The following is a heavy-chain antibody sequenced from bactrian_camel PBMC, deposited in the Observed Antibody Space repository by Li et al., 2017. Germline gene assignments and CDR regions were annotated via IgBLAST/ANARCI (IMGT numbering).Heavy chain of an antibody. V-gene: IGHV3S31*01. Sequence: VQLVESGGGSVQAGGTLRLSCAVSGYTRCMGWFRQGPGKDREAVAVIYTAGGNAFSADSVKGRFTISQDNAKNTLYLQMNSLKPEDSAMYYCAARDGPCSELNNYWPAWGRGTQVTVS. CDR3: AARDGPCSELNNYWPA. J-gene: IGHJ6*01. D-gene: IGHD1*01. CDR1: GYTRC. CDR2: IYTAGGNA.